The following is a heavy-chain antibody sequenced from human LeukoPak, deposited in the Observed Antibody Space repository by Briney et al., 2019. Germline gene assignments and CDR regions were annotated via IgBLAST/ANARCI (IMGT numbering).Heavy chain of an antibody. D-gene: IGHD3-16*01. V-gene: IGHV4-34*01. CDR2: INHSGST. J-gene: IGHJ4*02. CDR1: GGSFSGYY. CDR3: ARGGGKRLVDY. Sequence: SETLSLTCAVYGGSFSGYYWSWIRQPPGKGLEWIGEINHSGSTNYNPSLKSRVTISVDTSKNQFSLKLSSVTAADTAAYYCARGGGKRLVDYWGQGTLVTVSS.